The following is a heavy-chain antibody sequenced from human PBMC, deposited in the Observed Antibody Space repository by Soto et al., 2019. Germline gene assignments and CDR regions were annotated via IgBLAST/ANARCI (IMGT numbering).Heavy chain of an antibody. Sequence: PGGSLRLSCVASGFTFSVFAMTWVRQAPGKGLEWVSTTGLSGRTTYYGDSVKGRFTVSRDNSKNTLDLQMSSLRAEDTAVYYCATVHNTSRSFNFWGRGTLVTVSS. CDR2: TGLSGRTT. V-gene: IGHV3-23*01. J-gene: IGHJ4*02. CDR3: ATVHNTSRSFNF. CDR1: GFTFSVFA. D-gene: IGHD1-20*01.